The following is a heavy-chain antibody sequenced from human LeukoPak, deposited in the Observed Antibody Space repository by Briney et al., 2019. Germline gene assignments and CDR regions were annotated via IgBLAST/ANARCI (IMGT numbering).Heavy chain of an antibody. CDR1: GFTFSSYA. V-gene: IGHV3-23*01. Sequence: GGSLRLSCAASGFTFSSYAMSCVRQAPGKGLEWVSAISGSGGSTYYADSVKGRFTISRDNSKNTLYLQMNSLRAEDTAVYYCAKDDYDSTYYYYGMDVWGQGTTVTVSS. CDR2: ISGSGGST. J-gene: IGHJ6*02. D-gene: IGHD3-22*01. CDR3: AKDDYDSTYYYYGMDV.